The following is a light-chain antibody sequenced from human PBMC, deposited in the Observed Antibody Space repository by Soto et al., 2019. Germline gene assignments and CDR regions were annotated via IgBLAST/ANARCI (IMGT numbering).Light chain of an antibody. Sequence: EIVMTQSPATLSVSPGERGTLSCRASQSVSSNLAWYQQKPCQAPRLLIYGASTRASGIPARFSGSGSGTEFTLTISSLQSEEFAVYHCQHYNNWPRTFGQGTKVEIK. CDR3: QHYNNWPRT. CDR1: QSVSSN. J-gene: IGKJ1*01. CDR2: GAS. V-gene: IGKV3-15*01.